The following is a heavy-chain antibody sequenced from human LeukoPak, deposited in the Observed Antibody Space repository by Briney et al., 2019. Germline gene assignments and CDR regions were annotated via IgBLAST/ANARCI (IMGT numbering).Heavy chain of an antibody. Sequence: GGSLRLSCAASGFTFSSYGMHWVRQAPGKGLEWVAVIWYDGSIKFYVDSVKGRFTISRDNSKNTLYLQMTSLRAEDTAEYYCAKSLFTSATGTGRAFHIWGQGTMVTVSS. CDR1: GFTFSSYG. CDR2: IWYDGSIK. D-gene: IGHD1-1*01. V-gene: IGHV3-33*06. J-gene: IGHJ3*02. CDR3: AKSLFTSATGTGRAFHI.